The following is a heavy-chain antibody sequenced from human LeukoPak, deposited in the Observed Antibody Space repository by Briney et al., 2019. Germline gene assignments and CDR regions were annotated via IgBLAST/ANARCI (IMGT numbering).Heavy chain of an antibody. V-gene: IGHV3-30*02. CDR2: VKPGGNSK. J-gene: IGHJ4*02. CDR1: GFTFSSYW. CDR3: AKDYNWGWDY. D-gene: IGHD7-27*01. Sequence: PGGSLRLSCAASGFTFSSYWMHWVRQAPGKGLEWVAFVKPGGNSKYYPDSVRGRFTISKDNSKKMLYLQMESLRVEDTAVYYCAKDYNWGWDYWGQGSLVIVSS.